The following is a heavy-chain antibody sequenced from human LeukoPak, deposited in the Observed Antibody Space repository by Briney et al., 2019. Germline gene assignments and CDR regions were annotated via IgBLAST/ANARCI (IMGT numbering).Heavy chain of an antibody. CDR2: INPNSGGT. Sequence: ASVKVSCKASGYTFTGYYMHWVRQAPGQGLERMGWINPNSGGTNYAQKFQGRVTMTRDTSISTAYMELSRLRSDDTAVYYCARDTVSVLRFLEWSLYFDYWGQGTLVTVSS. CDR1: GYTFTGYY. D-gene: IGHD3-3*01. J-gene: IGHJ4*02. V-gene: IGHV1-2*02. CDR3: ARDTVSVLRFLEWSLYFDY.